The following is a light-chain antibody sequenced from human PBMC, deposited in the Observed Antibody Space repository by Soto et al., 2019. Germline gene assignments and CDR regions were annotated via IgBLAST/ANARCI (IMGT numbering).Light chain of an antibody. CDR2: DTS. CDR3: QQYGTSDFI. J-gene: IGKJ5*01. Sequence: EVVLTQSPGTLSLSPGGRATLSCRASQSVGNSFVAWYQQKPGQPPRLLIYDTSKRATGIPDRFSGSVSGADFTLSNSRVEPEDFAVFYCQQYGTSDFIFGQGTRLEIK. CDR1: QSVGNSF. V-gene: IGKV3-20*01.